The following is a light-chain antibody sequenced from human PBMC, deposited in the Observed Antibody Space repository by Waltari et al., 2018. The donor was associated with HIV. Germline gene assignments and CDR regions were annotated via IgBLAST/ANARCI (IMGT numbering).Light chain of an antibody. J-gene: IGLJ2*01. CDR1: TPNIGSSN. V-gene: IGLV1-44*01. CDR3: STWDDRLNGVV. Sequence: QSVLTQPPSASGTPGQRVTISCSGSTPNIGSSNVNWYQQFSRAAPKLLIYADAQRPSWVPYRFSGSKSGTSASLVISGLQSEDEADYYCSTWDDRLNGVVFGGGTRLTVV. CDR2: ADA.